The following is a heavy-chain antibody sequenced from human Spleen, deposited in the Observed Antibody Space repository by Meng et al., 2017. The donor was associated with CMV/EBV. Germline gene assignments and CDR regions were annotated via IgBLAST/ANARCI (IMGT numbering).Heavy chain of an antibody. D-gene: IGHD1-7*01. J-gene: IGHJ6*02. CDR3: ARNYRYSYGMDV. CDR1: GFTFNTYW. CDR2: ISASATTI. Sequence: GESLKISCAASGFTFNTYWMHWVRQAPGRGLEWVSFISASATTIHYADSVKGRFTISRDNARNSLFLQMNSLRADDTAVYYCARNYRYSYGMDVWGQGTTVTVSS. V-gene: IGHV3-48*04.